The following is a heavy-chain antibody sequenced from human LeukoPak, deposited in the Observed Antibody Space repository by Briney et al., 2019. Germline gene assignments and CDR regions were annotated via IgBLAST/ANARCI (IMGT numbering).Heavy chain of an antibody. J-gene: IGHJ4*02. CDR1: GYTFTSYY. Sequence: GASVKVSCKASGYTFTSYYMHWVRQAPGQGLEWMGRIIPIFGTANYAQKFQGRVTITTDESTSTAYMELSSLRSEDTAVYYCASPGDLDYGDSRFDYWGQGTLVTVSS. V-gene: IGHV1-69*05. CDR2: IIPIFGTA. CDR3: ASPGDLDYGDSRFDY. D-gene: IGHD4-17*01.